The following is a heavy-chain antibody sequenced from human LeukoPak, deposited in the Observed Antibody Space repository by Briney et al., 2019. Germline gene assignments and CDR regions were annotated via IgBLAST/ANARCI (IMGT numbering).Heavy chain of an antibody. D-gene: IGHD3-10*01. CDR1: GFTFSSYW. CDR3: AREKYYYGSGNWCDP. J-gene: IGHJ5*02. CDR2: INSDGSST. Sequence: GGSLRLSCAASGFTFSSYWMHWVRQAPGKGLVWVSRINSDGSSTSYADSVKGRFTISRHNDKNKLYLQMTSLRAEDTAVYYCAREKYYYGSGNWCDPWAEGTRVSVSS. V-gene: IGHV3-74*01.